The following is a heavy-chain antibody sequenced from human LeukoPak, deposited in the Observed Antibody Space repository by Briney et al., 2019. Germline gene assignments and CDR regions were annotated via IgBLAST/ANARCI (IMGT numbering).Heavy chain of an antibody. D-gene: IGHD6-13*01. CDR1: GFSVSGYW. V-gene: IGHV3-7*01. Sequence: HPGGSLRLSCAVSGFSVSGYWMTWVRQAPGKGLEWVANIKQDGSEKNYVDSVKGRFTISRDNAENSLFLQMNSLRVEDTAVYYCAREWQGGIAAAGTRIEGDYWGQGTLVAVSP. J-gene: IGHJ4*02. CDR3: AREWQGGIAAAGTRIEGDY. CDR2: IKQDGSEK.